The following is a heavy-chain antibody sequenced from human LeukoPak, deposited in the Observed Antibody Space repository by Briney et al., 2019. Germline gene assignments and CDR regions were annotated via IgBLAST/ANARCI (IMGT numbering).Heavy chain of an antibody. J-gene: IGHJ4*02. CDR1: GFTFSSYG. V-gene: IGHV3-30*18. Sequence: GGSLRLSCAASGFTFSSYGMHWVRQAPGRGLEGVAVISYDGSNKYYADSVKGRFTISRDNSKSTLYLQMNSLRAEATAVYYCAKDYDFWSGYPRWWGQGTLVTVSS. CDR3: AKDYDFWSGYPRW. D-gene: IGHD3-3*01. CDR2: ISYDGSNK.